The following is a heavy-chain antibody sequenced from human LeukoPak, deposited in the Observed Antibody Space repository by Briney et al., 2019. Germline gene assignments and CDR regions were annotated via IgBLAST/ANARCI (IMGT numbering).Heavy chain of an antibody. D-gene: IGHD2-8*01. V-gene: IGHV3-23*01. J-gene: IGHJ4*02. Sequence: PGGSLRLSCAASGFAFSSYAMSWVRQTPGKGLEWVSAISGGGGSTYYADSVKGRFTISRDNSKNTLYLQMNSLRAEDTAVYHCAKDKRGGPYGVDYWGQGTLVTVSS. CDR3: AKDKRGGPYGVDY. CDR2: ISGGGGST. CDR1: GFAFSSYA.